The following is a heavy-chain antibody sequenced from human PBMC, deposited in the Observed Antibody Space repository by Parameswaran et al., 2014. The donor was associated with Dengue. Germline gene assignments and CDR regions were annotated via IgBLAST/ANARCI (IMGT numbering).Heavy chain of an antibody. D-gene: IGHD2/OR15-2a*01. V-gene: IGHV4-39*01. CDR2: IYYSGST. J-gene: IGHJ4*02. Sequence: VRQAPGKGLEWIGSIYYSGSTYYNPFLKSRVTISVDTSKNQFSLKLSSVTAADTAVYYCAGFFYADYYFDYWGQGTLVTVSS. CDR3: AGFFYADYYFDY.